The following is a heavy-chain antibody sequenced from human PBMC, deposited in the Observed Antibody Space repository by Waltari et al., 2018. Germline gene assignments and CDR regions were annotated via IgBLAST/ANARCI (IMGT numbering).Heavy chain of an antibody. V-gene: IGHV4-38-2*02. CDR3: ARACRSSTSCEDLDY. J-gene: IGHJ4*02. D-gene: IGHD2-2*01. Sequence: QVQLQESGPGLVKTSETLSLTCTVSGYSISSGYYWGWIRQPPGKGLEWIGSIYHSGSTYYNPSLKSRVTISVDTSKNQFSLKLSSVTAADTAVYYCARACRSSTSCEDLDYWGQGTLVTVSS. CDR1: GYSISSGYY. CDR2: IYHSGST.